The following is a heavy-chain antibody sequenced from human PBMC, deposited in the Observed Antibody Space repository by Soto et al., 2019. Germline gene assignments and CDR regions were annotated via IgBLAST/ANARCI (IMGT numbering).Heavy chain of an antibody. J-gene: IGHJ5*02. CDR1: GGSISSYY. CDR2: IYYSGST. V-gene: IGHV4-59*01. CDR3: ARERRMTTVTTEANWFDP. Sequence: SETLSLTCTVSGGSISSYYWSWIWQPPGKGLEWIGYIYYSGSTNYNPSLKSRVTISVDTSKNQFSLKLSSVTAADTAVYYCARERRMTTVTTEANWFDPWGQGTLVTVSS. D-gene: IGHD4-17*01.